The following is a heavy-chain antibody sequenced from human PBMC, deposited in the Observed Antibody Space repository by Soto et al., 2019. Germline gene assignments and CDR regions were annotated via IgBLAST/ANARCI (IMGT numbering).Heavy chain of an antibody. Sequence: GGSLRLSCAASGFPFSSYSMNWVRQAPGKGLEWVSYISSSSSTIYYADSVKGRFTISRDNAKNSLYLQMNSLRAEDTAVYYCARETQWLNWFEPWGQGTLVTVSS. J-gene: IGHJ5*02. CDR2: ISSSSSTI. D-gene: IGHD6-19*01. V-gene: IGHV3-48*01. CDR3: ARETQWLNWFEP. CDR1: GFPFSSYS.